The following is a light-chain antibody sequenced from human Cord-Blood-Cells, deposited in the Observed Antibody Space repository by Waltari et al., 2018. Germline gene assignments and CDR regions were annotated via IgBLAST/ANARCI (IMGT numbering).Light chain of an antibody. CDR2: AAS. V-gene: IGKV1-39*01. CDR3: QQSYSTPYT. J-gene: IGKJ2*01. CDR1: QSISSY. Sequence: IQINQASSSLSESVGDIVTITCRASQSISSYLNWYQQKPGKAPKLLIYAASSLQSGVPSRFSGSGSGTDFTLTISSLQPEDFATYYCQQSYSTPYTFGQGTKLEIK.